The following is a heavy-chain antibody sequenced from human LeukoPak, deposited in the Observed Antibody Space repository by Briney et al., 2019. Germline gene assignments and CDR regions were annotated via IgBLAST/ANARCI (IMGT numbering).Heavy chain of an antibody. CDR2: IYSGGRT. V-gene: IGHV3-66*01. J-gene: IGHJ6*04. Sequence: GGSLRLSCAASGFTVSSNYMSWVRQAPGKGLEWVSVIYSGGRTYYADSVKGRFTISRDNSKNTLYLQMNSLRAEDTAVYYCAELGITMIGGVWGKGTTVTISS. D-gene: IGHD3-10*02. CDR1: GFTVSSNY. CDR3: AELGITMIGGV.